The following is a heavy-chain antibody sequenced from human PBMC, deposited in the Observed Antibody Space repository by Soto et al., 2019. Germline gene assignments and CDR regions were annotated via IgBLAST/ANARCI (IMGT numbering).Heavy chain of an antibody. CDR2: IYYTGTT. CDR3: ARHAGGGYYYYYMDV. Sequence: PSETLSLTCTVSGGYIIGSGFHWAWIRQPPGKGLEWIGNIYYTGTTNYNPSLKSRVAISVDTSKNQFSLKLTSVTAADTAVYYCARHAGGGYYYYYMDVWGKGTTVTVSS. D-gene: IGHD2-8*02. V-gene: IGHV4-39*01. CDR1: GGYIIGSGFH. J-gene: IGHJ6*03.